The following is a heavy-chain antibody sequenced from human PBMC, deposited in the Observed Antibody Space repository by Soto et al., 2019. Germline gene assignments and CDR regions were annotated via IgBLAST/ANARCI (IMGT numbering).Heavy chain of an antibody. D-gene: IGHD2-2*01. J-gene: IGHJ6*02. V-gene: IGHV1-18*04. CDR1: GYTFPSHG. Sequence: SVKVSCKASGYTFPSHGISGVRQAPGQGLEWMGWISAYNGNTNYAQKLQGRVTLTRDMSTSTVYMELTSLTYDDTAVYYCARDVSGPGATYVMDVWGQGTKVTVSS. CDR2: ISAYNGNT. CDR3: ARDVSGPGATYVMDV.